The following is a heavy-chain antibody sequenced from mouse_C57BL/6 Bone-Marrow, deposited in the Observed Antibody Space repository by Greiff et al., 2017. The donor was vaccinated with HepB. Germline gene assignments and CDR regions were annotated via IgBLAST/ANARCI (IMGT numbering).Heavy chain of an antibody. Sequence: QVQLQQPGAELVKPGASVKLSCKASGYTFTSYWMQWVKQRPGQGLEWIGEIDPSDSYTNYNQKFKGKATLTVDTSSSTAYMQLSSLTSEDSAVYYCARWSPDYYGSSYDAMDYWGQGTSVTVSS. CDR1: GYTFTSYW. V-gene: IGHV1-50*01. CDR3: ARWSPDYYGSSYDAMDY. CDR2: IDPSDSYT. D-gene: IGHD1-1*01. J-gene: IGHJ4*01.